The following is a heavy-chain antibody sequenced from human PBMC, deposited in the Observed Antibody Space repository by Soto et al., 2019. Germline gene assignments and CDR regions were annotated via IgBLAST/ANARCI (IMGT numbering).Heavy chain of an antibody. D-gene: IGHD4-17*01. CDR2: ISAYNGNT. V-gene: IGHV1-18*01. CDR1: GYTFTSYG. J-gene: IGHJ4*02. CDR3: ARDSRHDYGDYVLFDH. Sequence: ASVKVSCKASGYTFTSYGISWVRQAPGQGLEWMGWISAYNGNTNYAQKLQGRVTTTTDTSTSTAYMELRSLRSDDTAVYYCARDSRHDYGDYVLFDHWGQGTLVTVSS.